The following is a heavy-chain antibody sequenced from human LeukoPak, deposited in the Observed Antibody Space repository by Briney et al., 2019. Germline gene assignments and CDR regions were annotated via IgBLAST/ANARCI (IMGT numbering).Heavy chain of an antibody. Sequence: ASVKVSCKASGYTLTTYGFTWVRQAPGQGLEWMGWISPYNAYTNYSQKFQGRVTMTTDTSTSTAYMELRSLRSDDTAVHYCARPTVAGRRDWFDPWGQGTLVTVSS. V-gene: IGHV1-18*01. CDR3: ARPTVAGRRDWFDP. J-gene: IGHJ5*02. D-gene: IGHD6-19*01. CDR1: GYTLTTYG. CDR2: ISPYNAYT.